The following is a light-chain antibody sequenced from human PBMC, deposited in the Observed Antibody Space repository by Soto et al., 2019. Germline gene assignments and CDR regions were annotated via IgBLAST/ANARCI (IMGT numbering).Light chain of an antibody. Sequence: EIVLTQSPGTLSLSPGESATLSCRASQSVSHFLAWYQQKPGQALRLLIYDTSSRATGIPGRFSGSGSGTDFTLTIDSLEPEDSAVYYCQQRTDWPTFGGGTKVEI. CDR2: DTS. CDR1: QSVSHF. J-gene: IGKJ4*01. CDR3: QQRTDWPT. V-gene: IGKV3-11*01.